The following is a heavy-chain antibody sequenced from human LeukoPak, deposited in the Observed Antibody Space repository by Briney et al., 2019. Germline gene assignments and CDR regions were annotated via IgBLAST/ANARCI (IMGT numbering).Heavy chain of an antibody. Sequence: SVKLSCKASGGTFSSYAISWVRQAPGQGLEWMGGIIPIFGTANYAQKFQGRVTITADKSTSTAYMELSSLRSEDTAVYYCASHSGVPTAAGTGYYYGMDVWGKGTTVTVSS. J-gene: IGHJ6*04. CDR2: IIPIFGTA. CDR1: GGTFSSYA. V-gene: IGHV1-69*06. CDR3: ASHSGVPTAAGTGYYYGMDV. D-gene: IGHD6-13*01.